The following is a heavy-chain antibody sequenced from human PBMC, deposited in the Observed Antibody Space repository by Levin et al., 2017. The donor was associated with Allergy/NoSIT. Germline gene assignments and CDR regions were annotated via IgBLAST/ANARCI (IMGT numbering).Heavy chain of an antibody. D-gene: IGHD3-16*01. CDR3: ARDRGGPGPHYYYYYGMDG. V-gene: IGHV1-18*01. J-gene: IGHJ6*02. CDR1: GYTFTSYG. CDR2: ISAYNGNT. Sequence: GESLKISCKASGYTFTSYGISWVRQAPGQGLEWMGWISAYNGNTNYAQKLQGRVTMTTDTSTSTAYMELRSLRSDDTAVYYCARDRGGPGPHYYYYYGMDGWGQGTTVTVSS.